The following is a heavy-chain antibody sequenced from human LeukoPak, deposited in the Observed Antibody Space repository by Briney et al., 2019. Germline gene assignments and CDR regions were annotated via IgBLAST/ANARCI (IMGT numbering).Heavy chain of an antibody. CDR1: GGSLTNYY. V-gene: IGHV4-59*01. J-gene: IGHJ2*01. CDR3: ARVRYDSSGYYYVGFWYFDL. D-gene: IGHD3-22*01. CDR2: IYYSGST. Sequence: SETLSLTCTVSGGSLTNYYWTWLRQPPGKGLEWIGYIYYSGSTNYNPSLKSRVTISVDTSKNQFSLKLSSVTAADTAVYYCARVRYDSSGYYYVGFWYFDLWGRGTLVTVSS.